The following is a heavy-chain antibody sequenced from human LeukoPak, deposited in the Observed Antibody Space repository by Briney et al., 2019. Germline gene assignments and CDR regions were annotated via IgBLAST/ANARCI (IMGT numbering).Heavy chain of an antibody. V-gene: IGHV4-39*07. CDR2: IYYSGST. D-gene: IGHD3-10*01. Sequence: SETLSLTCTVSGGSISSSSYYWGWIRQPPGKGLEWIGSIYYSGSTYYNPSLKSRVTISVDTSKNQFSLKLSSVTAADTAVYYCARESITMVRGVIYYYYYMDVWGKGTTVTISS. CDR3: ARESITMVRGVIYYYYYMDV. CDR1: GGSISSSSYY. J-gene: IGHJ6*03.